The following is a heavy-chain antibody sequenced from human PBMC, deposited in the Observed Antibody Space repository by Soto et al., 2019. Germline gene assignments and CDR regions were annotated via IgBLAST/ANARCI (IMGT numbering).Heavy chain of an antibody. J-gene: IGHJ6*03. CDR3: ARDRGVAPPVAGNTHYYYYMDV. Sequence: QDQLVQSGAEVKKPGASVTVSCKASGYSFTNYGITWVRQAPGQGLEGMGWISGFNGNTHYAQKLQGRVTMTTDASTSTAYMALRRLRSDDTEVYYCARDRGVAPPVAGNTHYYYYMDVWGQGTTVTVSS. D-gene: IGHD6-19*01. CDR2: ISGFNGNT. CDR1: GYSFTNYG. V-gene: IGHV1-18*01.